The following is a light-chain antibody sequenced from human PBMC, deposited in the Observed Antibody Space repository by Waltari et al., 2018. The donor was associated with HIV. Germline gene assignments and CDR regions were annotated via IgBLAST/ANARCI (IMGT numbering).Light chain of an antibody. CDR3: SSYTRTKNLVV. J-gene: IGLJ2*01. V-gene: IGLV2-8*01. CDR2: EVS. Sequence: QSALTQPPSASGSPGQSVTISCTGTSSDVGAYNYVSWYQQHPGKAPKLIIYEVSKRPSGVPYRFSGSKSGNVASLTVSGLEVEDEADYYCSSYTRTKNLVVFAGGTKLTVL. CDR1: SSDVGAYNY.